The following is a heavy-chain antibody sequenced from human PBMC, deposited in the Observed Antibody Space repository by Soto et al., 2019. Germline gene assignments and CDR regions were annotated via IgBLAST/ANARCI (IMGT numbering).Heavy chain of an antibody. CDR3: ARGGFVAGLYNAMDA. D-gene: IGHD6-19*01. J-gene: IGHJ6*02. V-gene: IGHV1-69*06. Sequence: QVQLVQSGAEVKKPGSSVKVSCKASGGTLSSNAISWVRQAPGQGLEWMGAIIPMFGSPKYAQNFQGRVTITADNPTSTIYMEMISLPSADTAVYYCARGGFVAGLYNAMDAWGQGTTVAVTS. CDR2: IIPMFGSP. CDR1: GGTLSSNA.